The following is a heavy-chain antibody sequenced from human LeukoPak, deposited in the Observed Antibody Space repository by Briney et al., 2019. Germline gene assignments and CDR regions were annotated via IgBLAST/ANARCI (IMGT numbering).Heavy chain of an antibody. CDR1: GFTFSSYT. V-gene: IGHV3-21*01. J-gene: IGHJ3*02. D-gene: IGHD1-26*01. Sequence: GGSLRLSCAASGFTFSSYTMHWVRQAPGKGLEWVSSISSSSSYIYYADSLKGRFTISRDNAKNSLYLQMNSLRAKDTAVYYCARESGSPRAFDIWGQGTMVTVSS. CDR2: ISSSSSYI. CDR3: ARESGSPRAFDI.